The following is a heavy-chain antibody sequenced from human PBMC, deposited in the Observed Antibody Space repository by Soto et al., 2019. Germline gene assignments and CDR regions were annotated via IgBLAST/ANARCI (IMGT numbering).Heavy chain of an antibody. D-gene: IGHD1-26*01. V-gene: IGHV3-30*18. CDR3: AKTTYSGNYYTLGYLDY. Sequence: PGGSLRLSCAASGFTFSTYGMHWVRQAPGKGLEWVAVISYDGSNQYYADSVKGRFTISRDDSRNTLYLQVNSLRAEDTAVYYCAKTTYSGNYYTLGYLDYWGQGTLVTSPQ. CDR1: GFTFSTYG. CDR2: ISYDGSNQ. J-gene: IGHJ4*02.